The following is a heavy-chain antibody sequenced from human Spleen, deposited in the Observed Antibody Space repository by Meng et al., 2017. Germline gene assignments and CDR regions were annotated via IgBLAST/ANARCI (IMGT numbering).Heavy chain of an antibody. D-gene: IGHD6-13*01. V-gene: IGHV1-2*06. CDR1: GYTFTAYW. CDR2: IDPNSGGT. CDR3: VRDEDISAAGKLFGDY. J-gene: IGHJ4*02. Sequence: QVQLVQSGAEVKKPGASVKVSCKVSGYTFTAYWIHWVRQVPGQGLEWMGRIDPNSGGTQYAQKFQGRVTMTRDTSISTAYMELSRLRFDDTAVFYCVRDEDISAAGKLFGDYWGRGTLVTVSS.